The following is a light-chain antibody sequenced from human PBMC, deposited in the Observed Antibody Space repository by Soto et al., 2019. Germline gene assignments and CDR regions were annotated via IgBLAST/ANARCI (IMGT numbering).Light chain of an antibody. Sequence: DIQMTQSPSSLSASVGDRVTITCRASQVIGNYLAWYQQKPGKVPKLLIYGAYTLQSGVPSRFSGSGSGTDFTLTISCLQSEDFATYYCQQYYSYPWTFGQGTKVDI. CDR1: QVIGNY. CDR2: GAY. CDR3: QQYYSYPWT. J-gene: IGKJ1*01. V-gene: IGKV1-27*01.